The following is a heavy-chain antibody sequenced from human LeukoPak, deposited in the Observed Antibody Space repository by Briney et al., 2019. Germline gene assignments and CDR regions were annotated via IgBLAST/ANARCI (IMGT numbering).Heavy chain of an antibody. CDR1: GFTFSSYN. J-gene: IGHJ1*01. CDR2: ISSTSDYI. Sequence: GGSLRLSCAASGFTFSSYNINWVRQAPGKGLEWISSISSTSDYIYYTASVKGRFTISRDNAKNSVFLQMNSLRAEDSAVYYCARDPPSFQHWGQGTLATVSS. V-gene: IGHV3-21*01. CDR3: ARDPPSFQH.